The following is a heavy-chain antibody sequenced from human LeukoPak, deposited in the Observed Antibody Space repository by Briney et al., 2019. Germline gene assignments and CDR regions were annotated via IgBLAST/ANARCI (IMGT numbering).Heavy chain of an antibody. CDR2: INPNSGGT. J-gene: IGHJ4*02. V-gene: IGHV1-2*02. CDR3: ARDQNYYDSSGPDY. Sequence: GASVKVSCKASGYTFTGYYMHWVRQAPGQGLEWMGWINPNSGGTNYAQKLQGRVTMTADTSTSTAYMDLRSLRSDDTAVYYCARDQNYYDSSGPDYWGQGTLVTVSS. CDR1: GYTFTGYY. D-gene: IGHD3-22*01.